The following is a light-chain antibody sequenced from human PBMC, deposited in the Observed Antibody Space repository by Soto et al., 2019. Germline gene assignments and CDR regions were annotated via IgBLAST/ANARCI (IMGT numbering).Light chain of an antibody. J-gene: IGKJ1*01. CDR2: LAS. CDR3: MQALGTPRT. CDR1: QSLLHSNGYYY. V-gene: IGKV2-28*01. Sequence: DIVMTQSPLSLPVTPGEPASISCRSSQSLLHSNGYYYLDWYLQKPGQSPQVLIYLASNRASGVPDWFSGGRSGTDFTRKIRRVEAEDVGVYFCMQALGTPRTFGQGTKVEI.